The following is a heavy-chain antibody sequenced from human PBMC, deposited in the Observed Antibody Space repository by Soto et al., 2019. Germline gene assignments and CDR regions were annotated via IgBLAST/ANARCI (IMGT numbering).Heavy chain of an antibody. V-gene: IGHV1-69*12. J-gene: IGHJ6*02. Sequence: QVQVEQSGAEVKKPGSSVKVSCKASGGTFSTAAISWVRQAPGQGLEWMGGIMPIFRTADYAQKFQGRVTITADESTSTAYLELRSLSSEDTAIYYCARDQHRPQLGGHYYYIMDVWGQGTTVPVSS. D-gene: IGHD3-3*02. CDR3: ARDQHRPQLGGHYYYIMDV. CDR1: GGTFSTAA. CDR2: IMPIFRTA.